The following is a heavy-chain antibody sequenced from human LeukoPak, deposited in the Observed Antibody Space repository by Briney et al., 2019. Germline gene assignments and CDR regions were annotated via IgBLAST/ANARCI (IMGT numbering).Heavy chain of an antibody. Sequence: GGSPRLSCAASGFTFSSAWMHWVRQAPGTGLVWVSRITDDATTTYADSVKGRFTISRDNAKNTLYLQMNSLRAEDTAVYYCVRDRVGPDYWGQGTLVTVSS. CDR3: VRDRVGPDY. V-gene: IGHV3-74*03. D-gene: IGHD1-26*01. J-gene: IGHJ4*02. CDR2: ITDDATT. CDR1: GFTFSSAW.